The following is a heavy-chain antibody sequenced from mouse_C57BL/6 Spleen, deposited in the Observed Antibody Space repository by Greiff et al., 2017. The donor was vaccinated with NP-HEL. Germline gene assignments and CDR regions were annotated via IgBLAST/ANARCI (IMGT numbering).Heavy chain of an antibody. V-gene: IGHV1-52*01. CDR2: IDPSDSET. D-gene: IGHD2-5*01. Sequence: QVQLQQPGAELVRPGSSVKLSCKASGYTFTSYWMHWVKQRPIQGLEWIGNIDPSDSETHYNQKFKDKATLTVDKSSSTAYMQLSSLTSEDSAVYYCARDYSNHWYSDVWGTGTTVTVSS. CDR1: GYTFTSYW. CDR3: ARDYSNHWYSDV. J-gene: IGHJ1*03.